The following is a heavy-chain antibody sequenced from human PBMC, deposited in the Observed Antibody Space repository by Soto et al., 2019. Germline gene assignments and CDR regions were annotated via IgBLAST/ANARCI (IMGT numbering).Heavy chain of an antibody. V-gene: IGHV4-34*01. Sequence: QVQLQQWGAGLLKPSETLSLTCAVYGGSFSGYYWSWIRQPPGKGLEWIGEINHSGSTNYNPSLKSRVTISVDTSKNQFSLKLSSVTAADTAVYYCARVTAAAGTCDWGQGTLVTVSS. J-gene: IGHJ4*02. CDR1: GGSFSGYY. CDR2: INHSGST. D-gene: IGHD6-13*01. CDR3: ARVTAAAGTCD.